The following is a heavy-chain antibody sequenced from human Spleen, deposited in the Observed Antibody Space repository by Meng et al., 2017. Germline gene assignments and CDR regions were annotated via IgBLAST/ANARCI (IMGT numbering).Heavy chain of an antibody. CDR1: EFTFSSYG. J-gene: IGHJ3*02. CDR3: ARVRSSGWYHNHDANEAFDI. V-gene: IGHV3-33*01. Sequence: GESLKISCAASEFTFSSYGMHWVRQAPGKGLEWVAVIWYDGSKEYYADSVKGRFTISRDNSKNTLYLQMNSLRAEDTAVYYCARVRSSGWYHNHDANEAFDIWGQGTMVTVSS. D-gene: IGHD6-19*01. CDR2: IWYDGSKE.